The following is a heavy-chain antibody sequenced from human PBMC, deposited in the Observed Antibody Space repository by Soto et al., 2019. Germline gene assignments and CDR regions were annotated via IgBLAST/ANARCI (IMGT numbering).Heavy chain of an antibody. CDR1: GFTFSDYG. CDR3: AKDLNYYASGIYPHGMVV. CDR2: IWYDGSNR. Sequence: QVQLVESGGGVVQPGRSLRLSCAASGFTFSDYGMHWVRQAPGKGLEWVAVIWYDGSNRYYADSVNGRFTISRDNSKTTVYLQMISLRAEDTAVYYCAKDLNYYASGIYPHGMVVWGQGTRVIVSS. V-gene: IGHV3-33*06. D-gene: IGHD3-10*01. J-gene: IGHJ6*02.